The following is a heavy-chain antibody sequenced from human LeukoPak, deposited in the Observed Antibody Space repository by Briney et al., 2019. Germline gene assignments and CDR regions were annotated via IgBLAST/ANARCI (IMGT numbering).Heavy chain of an antibody. CDR3: ARARYYYDSSGYYYWFDP. D-gene: IGHD3-22*01. J-gene: IGHJ5*02. CDR2: IYHSGST. CDR1: GGSISSGGYS. Sequence: SQTLSLTCAVSGGSISSGGYSWSWTRQPPGKGLEWIGYIYHSGSTYYNPSLKSRVTISVDRSKNQFSLKLSSVTAADTAVYYCARARYYYDSSGYYYWFDPWGQGTLVTVSS. V-gene: IGHV4-30-2*01.